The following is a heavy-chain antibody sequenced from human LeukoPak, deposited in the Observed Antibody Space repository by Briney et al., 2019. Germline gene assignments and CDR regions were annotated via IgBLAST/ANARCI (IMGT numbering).Heavy chain of an antibody. CDR1: GFTFSSYA. D-gene: IGHD5-12*01. V-gene: IGHV3-30-3*01. Sequence: GRSLRLSCAASGFTFSSYAMHWVRQAPGKGLEWVAVISYDGSNKYYADSVKGRFTISRDNSKNTLYLQMNSLRAEDTAVYYCARSYSGYETRGLAAFDIWGQGTMVTVSS. CDR2: ISYDGSNK. CDR3: ARSYSGYETRGLAAFDI. J-gene: IGHJ3*02.